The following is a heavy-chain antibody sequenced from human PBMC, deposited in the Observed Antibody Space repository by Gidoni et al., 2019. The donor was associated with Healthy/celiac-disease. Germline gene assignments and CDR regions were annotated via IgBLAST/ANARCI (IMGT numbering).Heavy chain of an antibody. V-gene: IGHV3-23*01. CDR2: ISGSGGRT. J-gene: IGHJ5*02. CDR1: GFTFSSYG. CDR3: AKDYRGSSPKNWFDP. D-gene: IGHD6-13*01. Sequence: EVQLLESGGGSVQHGGSLRLSCAASGFTFSSYGMSWVRQAPGKGLEWVSAISGSGGRTYYADSVKGRFTISRDNSKNTLYLQMNSLRAEDTAVYYCAKDYRGSSPKNWFDPWGQGTLVTVSS.